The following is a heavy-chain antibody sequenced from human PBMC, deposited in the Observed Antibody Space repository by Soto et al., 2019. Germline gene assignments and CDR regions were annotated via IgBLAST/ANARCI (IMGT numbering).Heavy chain of an antibody. CDR2: ISYDGSNK. CDR3: ARDGNDILTGYYSYYYGMDV. J-gene: IGHJ6*02. V-gene: IGHV3-30-3*01. Sequence: GGSLRLSCAASGFTFSSYAMHWVRQAPGKGLEWVAVISYDGSNKYYADSVKGRFTISRDNSKNTLYLQMNSLRAEDTAVYYCARDGNDILTGYYSYYYGMDVWGQGTTVTVSS. D-gene: IGHD3-9*01. CDR1: GFTFSSYA.